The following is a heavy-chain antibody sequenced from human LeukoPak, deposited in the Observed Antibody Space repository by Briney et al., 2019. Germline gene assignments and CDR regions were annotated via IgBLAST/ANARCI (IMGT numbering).Heavy chain of an antibody. CDR2: IYPGDSDT. V-gene: IGHV5-51*01. D-gene: IGHD1-1*01. CDR1: GYTFTTYC. J-gene: IGHJ4*02. CDR3: ARRLTTEETFDY. Sequence: GESLKISCKGSGYTFTTYCIGWVRQMPGKGLEWMGIIYPGDSDTKYSPSFQGQITISADKSISTAYLQWNSLKASDTAMYYCARRLTTEETFDYWGQGTLVTVSA.